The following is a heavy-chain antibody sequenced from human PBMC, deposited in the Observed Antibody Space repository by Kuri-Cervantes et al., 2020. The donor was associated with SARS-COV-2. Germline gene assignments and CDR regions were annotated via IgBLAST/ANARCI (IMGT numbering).Heavy chain of an antibody. Sequence: ASVKVSCKASGHTFTSYGISWVRQAPGQGLEWMGWISAYNGNTNYAQKLQGRVTMTTDTSTSTAYMELRSLRSDDTAVYYCARERGSWYVPLRTYYYYYMDVWGKGTTGT. V-gene: IGHV1-18*01. J-gene: IGHJ6*03. CDR3: ARERGSWYVPLRTYYYYYMDV. CDR2: ISAYNGNT. CDR1: GHTFTSYG. D-gene: IGHD6-13*01.